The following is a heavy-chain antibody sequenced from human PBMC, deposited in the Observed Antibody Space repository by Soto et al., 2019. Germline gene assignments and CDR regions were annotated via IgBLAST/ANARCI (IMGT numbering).Heavy chain of an antibody. CDR2: INPSGGST. D-gene: IGHD2-2*01. Sequence: ASVKVSCKASGYTFTSYYMHWVRQPPGQGLEWMGIINPSGGSTSYAQKFQGRVTMTRDTSTSTVYMELSSLRSEDTAVYYCASPPAGRYYGMDVWGQGTTVTVSS. CDR1: GYTFTSYY. J-gene: IGHJ6*02. V-gene: IGHV1-46*01. CDR3: ASPPAGRYYGMDV.